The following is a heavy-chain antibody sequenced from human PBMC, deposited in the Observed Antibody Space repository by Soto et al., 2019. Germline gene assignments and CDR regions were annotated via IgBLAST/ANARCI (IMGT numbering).Heavy chain of an antibody. V-gene: IGHV4-30-2*01. CDR1: GGSISSGGYS. CDR3: ARAPAGRQGPYYFDY. CDR2: ISHSGST. Sequence: SETLSLTCAVSGGSISSGGYSWGWIRQPPGKGLECIGYISHSGSTYYNPSLKSRVTISIDRSKSQLSLKLTSVTAADTAVYYCARAPAGRQGPYYFDYWGQGTLVTVSS. D-gene: IGHD3-10*01. J-gene: IGHJ4*02.